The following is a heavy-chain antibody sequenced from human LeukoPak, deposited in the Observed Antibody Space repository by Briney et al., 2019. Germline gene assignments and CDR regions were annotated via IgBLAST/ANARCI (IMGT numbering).Heavy chain of an antibody. J-gene: IGHJ4*02. Sequence: PSETLSLTCTVSGGSVSSGSYYWSWIRQPPGKGLEWIGYIYYSGSTNYNPSLKSRVTISVDTSKNQFSLKVSSVTAADTAVYYCARRRGAYNVKYLDYWGQGTLVTVSS. D-gene: IGHD5-24*01. CDR1: GGSVSSGSYY. CDR2: IYYSGST. CDR3: ARRRGAYNVKYLDY. V-gene: IGHV4-61*01.